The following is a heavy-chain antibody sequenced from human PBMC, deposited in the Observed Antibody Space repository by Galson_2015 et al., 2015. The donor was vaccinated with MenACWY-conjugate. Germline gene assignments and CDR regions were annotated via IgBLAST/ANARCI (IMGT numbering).Heavy chain of an antibody. CDR1: GFTFSTFW. D-gene: IGHD5/OR15-5a*01. J-gene: IGHJ5*02. CDR2: INQDGSEQ. V-gene: IGHV3-7*03. CDR3: ARDLTSVAIDP. Sequence: SLRLSCAASGFTFSTFWMAWVRQAPGRGLEWVGNINQDGSEQNYVDSMKGRFTISRDNVKNSLYLQMNSLRAEDTAIYYCARDLTSVAIDPWGQGTLVTFSS.